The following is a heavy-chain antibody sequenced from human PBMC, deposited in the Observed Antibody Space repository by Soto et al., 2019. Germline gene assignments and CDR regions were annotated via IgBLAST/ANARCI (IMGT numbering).Heavy chain of an antibody. D-gene: IGHD1-26*01. CDR3: ARDMHAGFTHYFDP. V-gene: IGHV4-61*01. CDR2: VHFSGNT. CDR1: DGSVRNGMYY. J-gene: IGHJ5*02. Sequence: SETLSLTCSVSDGSVRNGMYYWSWVRQPPGKGLEWLGNVHFSGNTIYNPSLKSRVIISLDTSKNQVSLQLGSVTAADTAVYFCARDMHAGFTHYFDPWGQGTLVTVSS.